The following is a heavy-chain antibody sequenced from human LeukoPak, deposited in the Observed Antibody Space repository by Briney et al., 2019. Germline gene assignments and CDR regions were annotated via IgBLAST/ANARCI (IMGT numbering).Heavy chain of an antibody. CDR3: ARDGVFGTFDP. V-gene: IGHV4-59*01. D-gene: IGHD3-10*01. CDR1: GGSISSYY. Sequence: PSETLSLTCTVSGGSISSYYWSWTRQAPGKGLEWIGYIHHSGNTNQNPSLKSRVTISVDTSKNQFSLKLRSVTAADTAVYYCARDGVFGTFDPWGQGTLVTVSS. J-gene: IGHJ5*02. CDR2: IHHSGNT.